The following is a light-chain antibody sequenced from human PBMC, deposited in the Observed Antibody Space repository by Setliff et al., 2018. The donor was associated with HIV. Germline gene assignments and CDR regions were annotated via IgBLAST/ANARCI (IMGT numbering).Light chain of an antibody. V-gene: IGLV2-14*03. CDR3: SSYTSDSSLV. Sequence: QSVLTQPASTSESPGQSITISCTGTSSDVGGYDYVSWYHQQSGKAPKLVIYDVSHRPSGVSDRFSGSKSGNTASLTISGLQAEDEGDYYCSSYTSDSSLVFGTGTKVTVL. CDR2: DVS. J-gene: IGLJ1*01. CDR1: SSDVGGYDY.